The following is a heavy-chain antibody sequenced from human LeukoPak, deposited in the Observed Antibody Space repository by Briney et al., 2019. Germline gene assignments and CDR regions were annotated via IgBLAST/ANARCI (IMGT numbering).Heavy chain of an antibody. V-gene: IGHV1-46*01. CDR2: VNPSGGST. Sequence: GASVKVSCKASGGTFSSYAISWVRQAPGQGLEWMGIVNPSGGSTSYAQKFQGRVAMTRDTSTSTVSIELSSLRSEDTAIYYCARGDYKTYYFDYWGRGTLVTVSS. CDR1: GGTFSSYA. J-gene: IGHJ4*02. D-gene: IGHD4-11*01. CDR3: ARGDYKTYYFDY.